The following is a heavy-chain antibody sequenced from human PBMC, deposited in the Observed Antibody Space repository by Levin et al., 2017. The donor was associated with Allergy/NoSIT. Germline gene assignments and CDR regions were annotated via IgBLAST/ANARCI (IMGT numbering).Heavy chain of an antibody. J-gene: IGHJ6*02. Sequence: ASVKVSCKASGYTFTSYGISWVRQAPGQGLEWMGWISAYNGNTNYAQKLQGRVTMTTDTSTSTAYMELRSLRSDDTAVYYCARDHPRARYSSNKDYYYGMDVWGQGTTVTVSS. D-gene: IGHD6-13*01. CDR3: ARDHPRARYSSNKDYYYGMDV. CDR1: GYTFTSYG. V-gene: IGHV1-18*01. CDR2: ISAYNGNT.